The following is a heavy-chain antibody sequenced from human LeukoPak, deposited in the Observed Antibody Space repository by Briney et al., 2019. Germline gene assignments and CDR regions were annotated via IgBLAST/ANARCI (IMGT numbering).Heavy chain of an antibody. Sequence: PGGSLRLSCATSGFTFNNYNMNWVRQAPGRALEWVSSITSSGTYIFYADSVKGRFTISRDNAKNSLYLQMNSLGPEDTAVYYCARDYYDGSGYYYWGQGTLVTVSS. CDR2: ITSSGTYI. D-gene: IGHD3-22*01. V-gene: IGHV3-21*01. CDR3: ARDYYDGSGYYY. CDR1: GFTFNNYN. J-gene: IGHJ4*02.